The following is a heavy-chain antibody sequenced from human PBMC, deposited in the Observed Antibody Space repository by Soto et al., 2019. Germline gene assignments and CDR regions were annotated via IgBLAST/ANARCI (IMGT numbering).Heavy chain of an antibody. CDR3: ARVVILVPTASTHYYYHMDV. Sequence: QVQLVQSGAEVRKPGSSVRVSCKASGGTFSNYAISWVRQAPGQGLVWMGGIIPIVGTGSYAQKFQGRVTITADEPTTTAYMELSSLRFEDTAVYYCARVVILVPTASTHYYYHMDVWGPGTTVTVSS. V-gene: IGHV1-69*01. CDR1: GGTFSNYA. CDR2: IIPIVGTG. D-gene: IGHD2-2*01. J-gene: IGHJ6*02.